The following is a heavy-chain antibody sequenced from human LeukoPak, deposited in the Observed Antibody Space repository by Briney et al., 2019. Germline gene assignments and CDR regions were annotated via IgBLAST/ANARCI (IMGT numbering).Heavy chain of an antibody. CDR3: ARARPDGASYFDY. CDR1: GFTFSSHR. V-gene: IGHV3-74*01. Sequence: GGSLRLSCAASGFTFSSHRMHWVRQLPGKGLVWVSRIHRDGSSTNYADSVKGRFTISRDNAKNMLYLQVNSLRAEDTAIYYCARARPDGASYFDYWGQGILVTVSS. CDR2: IHRDGSST. J-gene: IGHJ4*02. D-gene: IGHD3-10*01.